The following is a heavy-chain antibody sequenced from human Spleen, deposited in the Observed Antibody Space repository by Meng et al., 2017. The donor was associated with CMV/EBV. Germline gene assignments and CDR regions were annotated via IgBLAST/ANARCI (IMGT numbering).Heavy chain of an antibody. CDR3: ARDIVGATTYYYGMDV. CDR1: GGTFSKDV. D-gene: IGHD1-26*01. J-gene: IGHJ6*02. V-gene: IGHV1-46*01. Sequence: ASVKVSCKASGGTFSKDVISWVRQAPGQGLEWMGIINPSGGSTSYAQKFQGRVTMTRDTSTSTVYMELSSLRSEDTAVYYCARDIVGATTYYYGMDVWGQGTTVTVSS. CDR2: INPSGGST.